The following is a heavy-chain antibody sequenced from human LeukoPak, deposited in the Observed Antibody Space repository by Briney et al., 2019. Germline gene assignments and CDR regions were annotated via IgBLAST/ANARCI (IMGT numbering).Heavy chain of an antibody. J-gene: IGHJ4*02. CDR2: ISAYRGNT. CDR3: ARDRDWNLDY. CDR1: GYTFTTYG. D-gene: IGHD1-1*01. Sequence: ASVKLSCNASGYTFTTYGISWVRQAPGQGLEWMGWISAYRGNTNYAQKFQGRVTMTTDTSTSTAYMELRSLTSDDTAVYYCARDRDWNLDYWGQGTLVTVSS. V-gene: IGHV1-18*01.